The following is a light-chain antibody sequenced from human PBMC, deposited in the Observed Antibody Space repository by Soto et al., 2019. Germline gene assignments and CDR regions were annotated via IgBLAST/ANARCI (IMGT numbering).Light chain of an antibody. V-gene: IGLV1-40*01. Sequence: QSVLTQPPSVSGAPGQRVTISCTGSSSNIGAGYDVHWYQQLPGTAPKLLIYGNSNRPSGVSNRFSGSKSGNTASLTISGLQAEDEADYHCSSYTSGSSHYVFGTGTKLTVL. J-gene: IGLJ1*01. CDR3: SSYTSGSSHYV. CDR2: GNS. CDR1: SSNIGAGYD.